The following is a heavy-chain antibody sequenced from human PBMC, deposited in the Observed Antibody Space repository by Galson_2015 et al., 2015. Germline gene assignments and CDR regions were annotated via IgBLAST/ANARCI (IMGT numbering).Heavy chain of an antibody. D-gene: IGHD2-8*02. J-gene: IGHJ4*02. CDR3: TRERRAFSLYCTGGVCYYFDY. Sequence: SLRLSCAASGFTFGDHAMSWVRQAPGKGLEWVGFIRSKAYGGTTEYAASVKGRFTISRDDSKSIAYLQMNSLKTEDTAVYYCTRERRAFSLYCTGGVCYYFDYWGQGTLVTVSS. V-gene: IGHV3-49*04. CDR1: GFTFGDHA. CDR2: IRSKAYGGTT.